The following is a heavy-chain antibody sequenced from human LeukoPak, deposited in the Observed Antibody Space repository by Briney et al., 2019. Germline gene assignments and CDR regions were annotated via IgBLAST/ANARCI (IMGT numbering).Heavy chain of an antibody. V-gene: IGHV3-21*01. CDR2: ISGSGVYT. D-gene: IGHD6-13*01. Sequence: PGGTLRLSCAASGFTFDSYGMNWVRQAPGKGLEWVSGISGSGVYTYYADSVKGRFTISRDNAKNSLYLQMNSLRAEDTAVYYCARDPSSSWWGVDYWGQGTLVTVSS. J-gene: IGHJ4*02. CDR3: ARDPSSSWWGVDY. CDR1: GFTFDSYG.